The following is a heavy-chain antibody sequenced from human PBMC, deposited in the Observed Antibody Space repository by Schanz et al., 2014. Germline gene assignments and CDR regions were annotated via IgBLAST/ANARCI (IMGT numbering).Heavy chain of an antibody. D-gene: IGHD6-13*01. V-gene: IGHV3-33*08. J-gene: IGHJ4*01. CDR3: AREQIMAAAGLVDY. Sequence: VQLLESGGGLVQPGGSLRLSCAASGFTFSSYAMSWVRQAPGKGLEWVAVIWSDGSGKYYGDSVKGRFTISRDNSKNTLYLHMNTLRSEDTAVYYCAREQIMAAAGLVDYWGHGTLVTVSS. CDR2: IWSDGSGK. CDR1: GFTFSSYA.